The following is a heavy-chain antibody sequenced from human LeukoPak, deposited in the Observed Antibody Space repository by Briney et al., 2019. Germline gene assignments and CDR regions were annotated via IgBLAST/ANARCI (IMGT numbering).Heavy chain of an antibody. V-gene: IGHV3-11*01. CDR2: INDVGRTK. Sequence: GGSLRLSCGASGFLFSDSYMTWVRQAPGKGLEWVSYINDVGRTKFYADAVRGRFIISRDNAKQSLFLEMNNLRVEDTAIYYCARESKGQKLRSVGRDSTFSFYYKMDIWGQGTTVIVSS. CDR1: GFLFSDSY. CDR3: ARESKGQKLRSVGRDSTFSFYYKMDI. J-gene: IGHJ6*02. D-gene: IGHD2/OR15-2a*01.